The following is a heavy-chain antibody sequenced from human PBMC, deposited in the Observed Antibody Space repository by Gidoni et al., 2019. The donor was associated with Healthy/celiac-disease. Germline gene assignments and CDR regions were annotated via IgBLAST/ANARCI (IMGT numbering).Heavy chain of an antibody. J-gene: IGHJ4*02. CDR1: GFPFSSAW. CDR2: INSDGSST. CDR3: ARDGPPREATRFLEWRVL. V-gene: IGHV3-74*01. Sequence: EVQLVESGGGLVQPGGSLRLSCAASGFPFSSAWMHWVRQAPGKGLVWVSRINSDGSSTSYADSVKGRFTISRDNAKNTLYLQMNSLRAEDTAVYYCARDGPPREATRFLEWRVLWGQGTLVTVSS. D-gene: IGHD3-3*01.